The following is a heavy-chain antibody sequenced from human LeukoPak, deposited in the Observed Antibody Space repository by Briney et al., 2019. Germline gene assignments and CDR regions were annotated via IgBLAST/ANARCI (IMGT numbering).Heavy chain of an antibody. CDR1: GGSISSYY. CDR3: ARDRSGSHVFDI. J-gene: IGHJ3*02. D-gene: IGHD1-26*01. Sequence: SETLSLTCTISGGSISSYYWSWIRQPPGKGLEWIGYIFYTGSTNYNPSLKSRVTISVDTSKDQFSLKLSSVAAADTAVYYCARDRSGSHVFDIWGQGTTVTASS. V-gene: IGHV4-59*01. CDR2: IFYTGST.